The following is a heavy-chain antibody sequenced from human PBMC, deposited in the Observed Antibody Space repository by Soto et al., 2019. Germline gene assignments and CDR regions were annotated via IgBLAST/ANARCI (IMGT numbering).Heavy chain of an antibody. CDR3: ARGDPSIAARRHNRFDP. CDR1: GGSISSYY. J-gene: IGHJ5*02. CDR2: IYYSGST. Sequence: SETLSLTCTVSGGSISSYYWSWIRQPPGKGLEWIGYIYYSGSTNYNPSLKSRVTISVDTSKNQFSLKLSSVTAADTAVYYCARGDPSIAARRHNRFDPWGQGTLVTVSS. V-gene: IGHV4-59*01. D-gene: IGHD6-6*01.